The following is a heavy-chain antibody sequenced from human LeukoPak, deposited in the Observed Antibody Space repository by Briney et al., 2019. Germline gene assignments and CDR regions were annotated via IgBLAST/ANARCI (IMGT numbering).Heavy chain of an antibody. CDR1: GGSFSGYY. V-gene: IGHV4-34*01. CDR3: ARRQYYYDSSGYKLPNNWFDP. J-gene: IGHJ5*02. CDR2: INHSGST. Sequence: NPSETLSLTCAVYGGSFSGYYWSWIRQPPGKGLEWIGEINHSGSTNYNPSLKSRVTISVDTSKNQFSLKLSSVTAADTAVYYCARRQYYYDSSGYKLPNNWFDPWGQGTLVTVSS. D-gene: IGHD3-22*01.